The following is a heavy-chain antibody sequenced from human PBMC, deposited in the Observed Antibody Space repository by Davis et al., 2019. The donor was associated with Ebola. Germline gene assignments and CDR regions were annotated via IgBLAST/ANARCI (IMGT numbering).Heavy chain of an antibody. CDR3: ARPGDDMAMGG. CDR1: GYSFTTYW. V-gene: IGHV5-51*01. D-gene: IGHD3-10*01. J-gene: IGHJ4*02. CDR2: IYPGDSDT. Sequence: KVSCKGSGYSFTTYWIAWVRQTPAKGLEWMGIIYPGDSDTRYSPAFEGQVTISVDRSTNTAYLQWSSLKASDIAMYYCARPGDDMAMGGWGQGTLVTVSS.